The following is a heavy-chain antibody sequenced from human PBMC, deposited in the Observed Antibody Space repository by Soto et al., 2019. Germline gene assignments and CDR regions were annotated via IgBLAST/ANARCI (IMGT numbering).Heavy chain of an antibody. D-gene: IGHD4-17*01. Sequence: QLQLQESGPGLVKPSETLSLTCTVSGGSISSSSYYWGWIRQPPGKGLEWIGSIYYSGSTYYNPSLKSRVTISVDTSKNQSSLKLSSVTAADTAVYYCASTPTTVITYSDYWGQGTLVTVSS. J-gene: IGHJ4*02. V-gene: IGHV4-39*01. CDR2: IYYSGST. CDR3: ASTPTTVITYSDY. CDR1: GGSISSSSYY.